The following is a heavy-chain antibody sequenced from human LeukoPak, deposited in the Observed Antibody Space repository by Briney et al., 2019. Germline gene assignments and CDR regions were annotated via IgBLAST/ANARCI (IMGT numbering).Heavy chain of an antibody. J-gene: IGHJ6*03. CDR3: ARDLIYGSGSYYYYYYMDV. Sequence: ASVKVSCKASGYTFTGYYMHWVRQAPGQGFEWMGWINPNSGGINYAQKFQGRVTMTRDTSISTAYMELSRLRSDDTAVYYCARDLIYGSGSYYYYYYMDVWGKGTTVTISS. D-gene: IGHD3-10*01. CDR2: INPNSGGI. V-gene: IGHV1-2*02. CDR1: GYTFTGYY.